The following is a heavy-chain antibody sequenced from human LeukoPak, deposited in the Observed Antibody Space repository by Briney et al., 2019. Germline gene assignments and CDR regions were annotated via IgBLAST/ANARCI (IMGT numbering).Heavy chain of an antibody. D-gene: IGHD6-13*01. V-gene: IGHV4-39*07. CDR3: ASSIAAAGTTGFDY. CDR1: GGSISSSSYY. CDR2: IYYSGST. Sequence: SETLSLTCTVSGGSISSSSYYWGWIRQPPGKGLEWIGSIYYSGSTYYNPSLKSRVTISVDTPKNQFSLKLSSVTAADTAVYYCASSIAAAGTTGFDYWGQGTLVTVSS. J-gene: IGHJ4*02.